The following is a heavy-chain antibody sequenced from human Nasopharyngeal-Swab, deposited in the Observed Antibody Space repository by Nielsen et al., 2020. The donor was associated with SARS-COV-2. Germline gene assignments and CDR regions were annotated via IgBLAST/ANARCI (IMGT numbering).Heavy chain of an antibody. J-gene: IGHJ6*03. CDR2: IYYSGST. CDR3: ARQRGGSSWPYYMDV. CDR1: GGSICSYY. Sequence: SETLSLTCTVSGGSICSYYWSWTRQPPGKGLEWIGYIYYSGSTNYNPSLKSRVTISVDTSKNQFSLKLSSVTAADTAVYYCARQRGGSSWPYYMDVWGKGTTVTVSS. V-gene: IGHV4-59*08. D-gene: IGHD6-13*01.